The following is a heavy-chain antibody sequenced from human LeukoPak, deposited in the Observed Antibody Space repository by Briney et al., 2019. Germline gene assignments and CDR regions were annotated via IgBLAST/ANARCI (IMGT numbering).Heavy chain of an antibody. V-gene: IGHV4-34*01. CDR3: ARDHRYSYGASFDY. CDR2: INHSGST. CDR1: GGSFSGYY. D-gene: IGHD5-18*01. Sequence: SETLSLTCAVYGGSFSGYYWSWIRQPPGKGLEWIGEINHSGSTNYNPSLKSRVTISVDTSKSQFSLKLSSVTAADTAVYYCARDHRYSYGASFDYWGQGTLVTVSS. J-gene: IGHJ4*02.